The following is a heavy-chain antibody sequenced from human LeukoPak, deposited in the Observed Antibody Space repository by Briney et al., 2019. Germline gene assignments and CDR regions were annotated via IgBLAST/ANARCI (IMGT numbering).Heavy chain of an antibody. J-gene: IGHJ4*02. D-gene: IGHD3-10*01. CDR3: ARDQTYSGSGIYTYFDY. CDR2: IHYSETT. V-gene: IGHV4-59*01. CDR1: GGSINIYY. Sequence: KTSETLSLTCTVSGGSINIYYWSWIRQPPGKGLEWIGYIHYSETTNYNPSLKSRATISVDTPKKQFSLMLSSVTAADTAVYYCARDQTYSGSGIYTYFDYWGQGILVTVSS.